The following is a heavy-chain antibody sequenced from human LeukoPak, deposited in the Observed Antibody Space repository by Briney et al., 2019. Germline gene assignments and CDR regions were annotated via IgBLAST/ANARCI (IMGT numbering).Heavy chain of an antibody. J-gene: IGHJ4*02. V-gene: IGHV4-31*03. Sequence: SQTLSLTCTVSGGSISSGGYYWGWIRQHPGKGLEWIGYIYYSGSTYYNPSLKSRVTISVDTSKNQFSLKLSSVTAADTAVYYCARGGIEVGFDYWGQGTLVTVSS. CDR2: IYYSGST. CDR3: ARGGIEVGFDY. D-gene: IGHD3-10*01. CDR1: GGSISSGGYY.